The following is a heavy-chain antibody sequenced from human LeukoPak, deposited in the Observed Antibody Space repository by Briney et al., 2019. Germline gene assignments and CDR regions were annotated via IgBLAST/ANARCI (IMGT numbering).Heavy chain of an antibody. J-gene: IGHJ4*02. Sequence: PGGSLRLSCAASGFTFSSYAMSWVRQAPGKGLEWVSAISGSGGSTYYADSVKGRFTISRDNSKNTLYLQTNSLRAEDTAVYYCAKVGEITIFGVVEGADYWGQGTLVTVSS. CDR1: GFTFSSYA. V-gene: IGHV3-23*01. CDR2: ISGSGGST. CDR3: AKVGEITIFGVVEGADY. D-gene: IGHD3-3*01.